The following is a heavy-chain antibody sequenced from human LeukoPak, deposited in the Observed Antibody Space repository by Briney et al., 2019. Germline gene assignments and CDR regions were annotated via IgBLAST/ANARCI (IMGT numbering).Heavy chain of an antibody. CDR2: ISGYNGNT. V-gene: IGHV1-18*01. CDR1: GFTFTSYG. Sequence: EASVKVSCKTSGFTFTSYGISWVRQAPGQGLEWVGWISGYNGNTNYAQKFWGRLTMTIDTSTTAAYMELRSLRSDDTAVYYCAKDRSSSAREDWGQGTLVTVSS. J-gene: IGHJ4*02. D-gene: IGHD6-13*01. CDR3: AKDRSSSARED.